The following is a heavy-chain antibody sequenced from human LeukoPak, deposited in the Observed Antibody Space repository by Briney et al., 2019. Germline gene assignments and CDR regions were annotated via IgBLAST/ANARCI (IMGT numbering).Heavy chain of an antibody. V-gene: IGHV4-59*12. CDR1: GGSISSYY. CDR3: ARGQILPYGSGSYVGYYYYYMDV. Sequence: NPSETLSLTCTVSGGSISSYYWSWIRQPPGKGLEWIGSIYYSGSTDYNPSLKSRVTISLDTSKIQFSLKLSSVTAADTAVYYCARGQILPYGSGSYVGYYYYYMDVWGKGTTVTISS. CDR2: IYYSGST. D-gene: IGHD3-10*01. J-gene: IGHJ6*03.